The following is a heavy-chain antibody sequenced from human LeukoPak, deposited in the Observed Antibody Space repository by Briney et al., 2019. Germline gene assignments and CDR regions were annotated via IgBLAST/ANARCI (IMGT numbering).Heavy chain of an antibody. J-gene: IGHJ4*02. CDR3: AREVVVAATRVYYFDY. V-gene: IGHV1-69*05. Sequence: SVKVSCKASGGTFSSYAISWVRQAPGQGLEGVGGIIPIFGTANYAQKFQGRVTITTDESTSTAYMELSSLRSEDTAVYYCAREVVVAATRVYYFDYWGQGTLVTVSS. D-gene: IGHD2-15*01. CDR1: GGTFSSYA. CDR2: IIPIFGTA.